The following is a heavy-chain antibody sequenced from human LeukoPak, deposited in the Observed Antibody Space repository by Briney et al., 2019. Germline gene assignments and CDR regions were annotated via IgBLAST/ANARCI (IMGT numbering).Heavy chain of an antibody. CDR3: ARDRTYCSSSTCFFDY. D-gene: IGHD2-2*01. CDR1: GFIFSSYW. Sequence: GGSLRLSCAASGFIFSSYWMGWVRQAPGKGLEWVANIKRDGSEKYYVDSVKGRFTISRDNAQNSLYLQMNSLRAEDTAVYFCARDRTYCSSSTCFFDYWGQGTLVTVSS. CDR2: IKRDGSEK. J-gene: IGHJ4*02. V-gene: IGHV3-7*01.